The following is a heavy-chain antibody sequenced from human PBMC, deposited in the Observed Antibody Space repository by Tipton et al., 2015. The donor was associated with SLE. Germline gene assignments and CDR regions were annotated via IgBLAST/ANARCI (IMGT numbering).Heavy chain of an antibody. CDR1: GGSISSHY. Sequence: TLSLTCTVSGGSISSHYWSWIRQPPGKGLEWIGYIYYSGSTSYNPSLKSRVTISVDTSKNQFSLKLSSVTAADTAVYYCATTRAFSAYDWDSWGQGTLVTVSS. J-gene: IGHJ4*02. CDR2: IYYSGST. CDR3: ATTRAFSAYDWDS. D-gene: IGHD5-12*01. V-gene: IGHV4-59*11.